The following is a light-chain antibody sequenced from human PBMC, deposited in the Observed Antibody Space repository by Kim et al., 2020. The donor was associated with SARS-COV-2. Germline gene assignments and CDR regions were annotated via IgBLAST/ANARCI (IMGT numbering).Light chain of an antibody. Sequence: EIVITQSPATLSVSPGERATLPCRASQSVSSNLAWYQQKPGQAPRLLIYGASTRATGIPARFSGSGSGTEFTLTISSLQSEDFAIYSSQQYHACPLTFGGGTKVDIK. CDR3: QQYHACPLT. V-gene: IGKV3-15*01. CDR1: QSVSSN. J-gene: IGKJ4*01. CDR2: GAS.